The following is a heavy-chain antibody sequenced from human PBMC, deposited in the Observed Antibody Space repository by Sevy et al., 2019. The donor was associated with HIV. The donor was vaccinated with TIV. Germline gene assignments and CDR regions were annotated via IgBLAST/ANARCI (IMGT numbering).Heavy chain of an antibody. Sequence: GGSLRLSCAASGFTFSMYWMSWVRQAPGKGLEWVAKIKQDESETYYVDSVKGRFTISRDNAKNSLYLQMKSLRADDTAVYYCARAYYKFCGGDCYLDYWGQGTLVTVSS. J-gene: IGHJ4*02. CDR2: IKQDESET. CDR3: ARAYYKFCGGDCYLDY. CDR1: GFTFSMYW. D-gene: IGHD2-21*02. V-gene: IGHV3-7*01.